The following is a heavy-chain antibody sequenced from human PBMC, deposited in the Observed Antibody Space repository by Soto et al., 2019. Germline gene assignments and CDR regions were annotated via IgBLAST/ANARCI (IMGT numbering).Heavy chain of an antibody. CDR1: GYMFTTNA. CDR3: ARHSGQWLVLGTVDY. CDR2: INPANGKT. J-gene: IGHJ4*02. V-gene: IGHV1-3*01. Sequence: QVQLVQSGAEVKKPGASVKVSCKASGYMFTTNAIHWVRQAPGHRLEWMAWINPANGKTKSSQKYQDRVTFTRDTSATTAYMELTSLTPEDTAVYYCARHSGQWLVLGTVDYWGQGTLVTVSS. D-gene: IGHD6-19*01.